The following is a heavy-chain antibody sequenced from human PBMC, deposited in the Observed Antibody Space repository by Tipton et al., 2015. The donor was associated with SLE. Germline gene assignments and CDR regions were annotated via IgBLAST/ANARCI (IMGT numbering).Heavy chain of an antibody. CDR2: IYHSGTT. CDR3: ARLISAYDCNFDY. J-gene: IGHJ4*02. V-gene: IGHV4-4*02. Sequence: TLSLTCAVSGGSINSYNWWTWVRQPPGKGLEWIGEIYHSGTTNYNPSLKSRITISLDKSNNHFSLRLSSLTAADTALYYCARLISAYDCNFDYWGQGTLVTVSS. D-gene: IGHD5-12*01. CDR1: GGSINSYNW.